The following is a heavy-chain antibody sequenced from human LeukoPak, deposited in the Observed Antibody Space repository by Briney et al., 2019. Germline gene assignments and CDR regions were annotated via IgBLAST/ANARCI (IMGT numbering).Heavy chain of an antibody. CDR2: IWYDGSNK. J-gene: IGHJ4*02. CDR1: GFTFSSYG. D-gene: IGHD6-19*01. CDR3: ARDSRGWLAFDY. V-gene: IGHV3-33*01. Sequence: LAGGSLRLSCAASGFTFSSYGMHWVRQAPGKGLEWVAVIWYDGSNKYYADSVKGRFTISRDNSKNTLYLQMNSLRAEDTAVYYCARDSRGWLAFDYWGQGTLVTVSS.